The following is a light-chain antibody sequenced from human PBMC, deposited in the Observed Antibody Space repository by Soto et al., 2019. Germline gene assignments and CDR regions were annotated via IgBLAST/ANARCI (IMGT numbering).Light chain of an antibody. J-gene: IGKJ4*01. V-gene: IGKV3-11*01. CDR2: AAS. CDR1: QSVSSSF. CDR3: QQRSKWPSIT. Sequence: EIVLTQSPATLSLSPGERGTLSCRASQSVSSSFLAWYQQKPGQAPRLLIYAASNRATGIPARFSGSGSGTELTLTISSLEPEDFAVYYCQQRSKWPSITFGGGTKVEIK.